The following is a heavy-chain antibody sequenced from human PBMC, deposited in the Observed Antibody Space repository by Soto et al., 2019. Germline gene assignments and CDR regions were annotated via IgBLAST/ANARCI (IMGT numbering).Heavy chain of an antibody. Sequence: GVSLRLSCTSSGSTFSRNAMSWGRHAPGKGLEWVSVMSGSGGSTYYADSVTGRFTISRDNSKNTLYLQMNSLRAEDTAVYYCAKGYREYSSSWFDYWGQGTLVTGSS. V-gene: IGHV3-23*01. CDR3: AKGYREYSSSWFDY. J-gene: IGHJ4*02. CDR2: MSGSGGST. D-gene: IGHD6-13*01. CDR1: GSTFSRNA.